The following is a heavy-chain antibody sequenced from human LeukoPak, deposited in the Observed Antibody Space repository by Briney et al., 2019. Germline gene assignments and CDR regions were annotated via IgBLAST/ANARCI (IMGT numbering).Heavy chain of an antibody. CDR3: ARVPVWDCSSTSCYGGTAAGPLDY. J-gene: IGHJ4*02. CDR2: ISYDGSNK. V-gene: IGHV3-30-3*01. D-gene: IGHD2-2*01. Sequence: PGGSLRLSCAASGSTFSSYAMHWVRQAPGKGLEWVAVISYDGSNKYYADSVKGRFTISRDNSKSTLYLQMNSLRAEDTAVYYCARVPVWDCSSTSCYGGTAAGPLDYWGQGTLVTVSS. CDR1: GSTFSSYA.